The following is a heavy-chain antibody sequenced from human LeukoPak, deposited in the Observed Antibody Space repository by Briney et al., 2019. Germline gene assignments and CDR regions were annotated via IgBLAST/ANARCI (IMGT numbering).Heavy chain of an antibody. Sequence: SETLSLTCTVSGGSISSYYWSWIRQPPGEGLEWIGYIFCSGSTNYNPSLKSRVTISVDTSKNQFSLKLSSVTAADTAVYYCATFSWGSFDYGGQGTRVTVSS. CDR1: GGSISSYY. CDR2: IFCSGST. CDR3: ATFSWGSFDY. V-gene: IGHV4-59*01. D-gene: IGHD3-16*01. J-gene: IGHJ4*02.